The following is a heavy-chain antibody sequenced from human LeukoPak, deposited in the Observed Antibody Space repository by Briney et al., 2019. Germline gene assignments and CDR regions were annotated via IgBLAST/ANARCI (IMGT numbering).Heavy chain of an antibody. D-gene: IGHD2-2*01. Sequence: SETLSLTXTVSGGSISSYYWSWIRQPAGKGLEWIGRIYTSGSTNYNPSLKSRVTMSVDTSKNQFSLKLSSVTAADTAVYYCARAKDIVVVPAAGEAYYYYYMDVWGKGTTVTVSS. V-gene: IGHV4-4*07. J-gene: IGHJ6*03. CDR3: ARAKDIVVVPAAGEAYYYYYMDV. CDR1: GGSISSYY. CDR2: IYTSGST.